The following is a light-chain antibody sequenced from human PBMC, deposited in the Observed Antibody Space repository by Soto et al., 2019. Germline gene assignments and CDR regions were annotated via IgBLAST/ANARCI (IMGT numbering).Light chain of an antibody. CDR1: QSINSF. CDR2: GAS. J-gene: IGKJ1*01. Sequence: EIVLTQSPGTLSLSPGEGATLSCRASQSINSFLAWYQQRRGQAPRLLIHGASNRATGIPDRFSGSGSGTAFTLPISRLEPEDFAVYYCHQYGGSPRTFGQGTKVDVK. CDR3: HQYGGSPRT. V-gene: IGKV3-20*01.